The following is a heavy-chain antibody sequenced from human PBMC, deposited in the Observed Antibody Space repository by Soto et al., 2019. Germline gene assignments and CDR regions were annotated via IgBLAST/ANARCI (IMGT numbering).Heavy chain of an antibody. J-gene: IGHJ6*03. CDR3: VRSCRAPRSTHF. Sequence: PSETLSLTCSVSGGSLASGTCYWSCIRQNTGEGLEWIGNIFPSRSTHFNPSFKSRSQLLVDTSKNQFSLRLCSVTAADTAVYLCVRSCRAPRSTHFWG. V-gene: IGHV4-31*03. CDR2: IFPSRST. D-gene: IGHD2-15*01. CDR1: GGSLASGTCY.